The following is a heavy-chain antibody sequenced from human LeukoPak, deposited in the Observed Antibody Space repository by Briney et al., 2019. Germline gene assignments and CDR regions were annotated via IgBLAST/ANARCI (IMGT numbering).Heavy chain of an antibody. CDR1: GYTLTELS. CDR3: ARGKFWSGYYLYYYYYYMDA. V-gene: IGHV1-24*01. D-gene: IGHD3-3*01. Sequence: ASVKVSCKVSGYTLTELSMHWVRQAPGKGLEWMGGFDPEDGETIYAQKFQGRVTMTEDTSTDTAYMELSSLRSEDTAVYYCARGKFWSGYYLYYYYYYMDAWGKGTTVTVSS. CDR2: FDPEDGET. J-gene: IGHJ6*03.